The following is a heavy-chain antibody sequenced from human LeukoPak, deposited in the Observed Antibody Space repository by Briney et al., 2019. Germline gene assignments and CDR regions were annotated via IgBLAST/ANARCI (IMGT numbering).Heavy chain of an antibody. CDR2: INAGNGNT. V-gene: IGHV1-3*01. D-gene: IGHD6-13*01. J-gene: IGHJ6*02. CDR3: ASGGSSSWSYYYYGMDV. CDR1: GYTFTSYA. Sequence: GASVKVSCKASGYTFTSYAMHWVRQAPGQRLEWMGWINAGNGNTKYSQKFQGRVTITRDTSASTAYMELSSLRSEDTAVYYCASGGSSSWSYYYYGMDVWGQGTTVTVSS.